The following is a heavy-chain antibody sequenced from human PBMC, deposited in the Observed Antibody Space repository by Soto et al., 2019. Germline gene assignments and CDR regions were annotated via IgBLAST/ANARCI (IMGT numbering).Heavy chain of an antibody. J-gene: IGHJ4*02. CDR2: IDSSGGYI. CDR3: AREWMDFHDDSGYFQAFDS. Sequence: EVQLVESGGGLVKPGGSLRLSCTASGFSLSRYSMNWVRQAPGKGLEWVSYIDSSGGYIYYADSLKGRLTISRDNAKNSVFLQMRSLRVDDTAVYYCAREWMDFHDDSGYFQAFDSWGQGTLVAVSS. D-gene: IGHD3-22*01. CDR1: GFSLSRYS. V-gene: IGHV3-21*06.